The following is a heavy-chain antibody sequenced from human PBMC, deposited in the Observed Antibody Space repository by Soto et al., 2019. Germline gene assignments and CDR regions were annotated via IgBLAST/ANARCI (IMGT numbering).Heavy chain of an antibody. CDR2: MSNRGSRT. CDR1: GFTFSNYA. CDR3: AKAYFDILTGYFGDY. V-gene: IGHV3-23*01. J-gene: IGHJ4*01. Sequence: VQLLESGGGLVQPGGSLRLSCAASGFTFSNYAMSWVHQAPGKGLEWVSGMSNRGSRTYYADSVKGRFIISRDHSKNTLYLQMNSLRPEDTAVYYCAKAYFDILTGYFGDYWGHGTLVSVSA. D-gene: IGHD3-9*01.